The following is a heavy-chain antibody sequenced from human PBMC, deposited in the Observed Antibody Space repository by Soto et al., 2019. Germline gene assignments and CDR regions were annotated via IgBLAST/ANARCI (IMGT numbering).Heavy chain of an antibody. J-gene: IGHJ5*02. D-gene: IGHD1-1*01. Sequence: EVQLLESGGGLVQPGGSLRLSCAASGFTFNTNWMSWVRQAPGKGLEWVAHTKPDGSEKYYVDSARGRFTISRDNARNSLYLQMNSLRADDTALYYCVAWGTSTSNPWGQGTLVTVSS. CDR3: VAWGTSTSNP. CDR2: TKPDGSEK. CDR1: GFTFNTNW. V-gene: IGHV3-7*01.